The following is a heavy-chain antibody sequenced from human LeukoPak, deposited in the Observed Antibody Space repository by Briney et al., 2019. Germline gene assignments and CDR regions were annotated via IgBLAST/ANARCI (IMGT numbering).Heavy chain of an antibody. V-gene: IGHV3-21*01. Sequence: PGGSLRLSCAASGFTFSNAWMSWVRQAPGKGLEWVSSISSTTTYIYYADSVKGRFTISRDNAKNSLYLQMNSLRAEDTAVYYCARVAGATLDWGQGTLVTVSS. D-gene: IGHD1-26*01. CDR3: ARVAGATLD. CDR2: ISSTTTYI. J-gene: IGHJ4*02. CDR1: GFTFSNAW.